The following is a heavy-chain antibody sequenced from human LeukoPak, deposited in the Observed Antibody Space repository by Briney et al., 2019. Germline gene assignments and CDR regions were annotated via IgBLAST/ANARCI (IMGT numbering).Heavy chain of an antibody. V-gene: IGHV3-48*01. J-gene: IGHJ4*02. CDR2: ISSSSSTI. Sequence: PGGSLRLSCTASGFTFSTCSMTWVRQAPGKGLEWVSYISSSSSTIDYVDSVKGRFTISRDNAKNSLSLQMNSLRAEDTAVYYCARAIGYCSDGSCYHFFDYWGQGTLVTVSS. CDR1: GFTFSTCS. D-gene: IGHD2-15*01. CDR3: ARAIGYCSDGSCYHFFDY.